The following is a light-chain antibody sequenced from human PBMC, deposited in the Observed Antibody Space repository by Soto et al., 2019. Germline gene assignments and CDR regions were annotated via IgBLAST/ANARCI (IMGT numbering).Light chain of an antibody. CDR3: TVWDDSLRGGL. J-gene: IGLJ2*01. CDR1: SSNIESNF. CDR2: RNN. Sequence: QLVLTQPPSASGTPGQRVTISCSGSSSNIESNFVYWYQQFPGTAPRLLIYRNNQRPSGVPDRFSGSKSGTSASRAISALRSEDEADDYCTVWDDSLRGGLFGGGTKLTVL. V-gene: IGLV1-47*01.